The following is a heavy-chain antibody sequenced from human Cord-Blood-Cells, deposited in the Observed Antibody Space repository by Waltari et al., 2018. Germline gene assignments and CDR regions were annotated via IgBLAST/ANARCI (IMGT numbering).Heavy chain of an antibody. Sequence: QVQLVQSGAEVKKPGASVKVSCKASGYTFTGYYMHWVRQAPGQGLEWMGWINPNSGGTNYAQKFQGRVTMTRDTSISTAYMELSRLRSDDTAVYYWARGWGYQNLNDAFDIWGQGTMVTVSS. D-gene: IGHD2-21*01. V-gene: IGHV1-2*02. CDR3: ARGWGYQNLNDAFDI. CDR2: INPNSGGT. CDR1: GYTFTGYY. J-gene: IGHJ3*02.